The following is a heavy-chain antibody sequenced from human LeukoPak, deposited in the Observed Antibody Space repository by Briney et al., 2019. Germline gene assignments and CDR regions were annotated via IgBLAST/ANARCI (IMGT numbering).Heavy chain of an antibody. CDR2: ISSSSSTI. V-gene: IGHV3-48*01. J-gene: IGHJ3*02. Sequence: GGSLRLSCAASGFTFSSYSMNWVRQAPGKGLEWVSYISSSSSTIYYADSVKGRFTISRDNAKNSLYLQMNSLRAEDTAVYYCASVLWGSGSLGAFDIWGQGTMVTVSS. CDR1: GFTFSSYS. CDR3: ASVLWGSGSLGAFDI. D-gene: IGHD1-26*01.